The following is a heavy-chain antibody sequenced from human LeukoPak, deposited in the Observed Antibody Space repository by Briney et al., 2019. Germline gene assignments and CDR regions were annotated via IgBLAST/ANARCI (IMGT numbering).Heavy chain of an antibody. J-gene: IGHJ4*02. D-gene: IGHD2-2*01. V-gene: IGHV3-23*01. CDR1: GFTFSSYA. CDR3: AKNPGAYCSSTSCYLDY. Sequence: GGSLRLSCAASGFTFSSYAMSWVRQAPGKGLEWVSAISGSGGSTYYADSVKGRFTISRDNSKNTLYLQMNSLRAEDTAVYYCAKNPGAYCSSTSCYLDYWGQGTLVTVSS. CDR2: ISGSGGST.